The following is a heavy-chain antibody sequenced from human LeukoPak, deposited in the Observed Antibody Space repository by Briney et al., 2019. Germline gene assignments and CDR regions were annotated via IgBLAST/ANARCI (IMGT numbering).Heavy chain of an antibody. CDR1: GFTVSSNY. V-gene: IGHV3-53*01. D-gene: IGHD1-26*01. CDR2: IYSGGST. CDR3: ARDSRYSGSFYYYYYYMDV. Sequence: GGSLRLSCAASGFTVSSNYMSWVRQAPGKGLEWVSVIYSGGSTYYADSVKGRFTISRDNSKNTLYLQMNSLRAEDTAVYYCARDSRYSGSFYYYYYYMDVWGKGTMVTVSS. J-gene: IGHJ6*03.